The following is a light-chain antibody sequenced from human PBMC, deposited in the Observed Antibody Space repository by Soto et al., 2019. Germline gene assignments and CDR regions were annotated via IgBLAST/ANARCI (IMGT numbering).Light chain of an antibody. CDR2: WAS. Sequence: IVMTQSPDSLAVSLGERATINCKSSQGVLYSSNNKNYLAWYQQKPGQPPKLLIYWASTRESGVPDRFSGSGSGTDFTLTISSLQAEDVAVYYCQQYYSTPQTFGQGTKVEIK. V-gene: IGKV4-1*01. CDR3: QQYYSTPQT. J-gene: IGKJ1*01. CDR1: QGVLYSSNNKNY.